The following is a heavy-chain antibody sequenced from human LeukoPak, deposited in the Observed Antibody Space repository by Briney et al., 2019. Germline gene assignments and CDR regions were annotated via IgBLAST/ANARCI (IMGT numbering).Heavy chain of an antibody. J-gene: IGHJ4*02. Sequence: GGSLRLSCAASGFTFSNYWMHWVRQAPGKGLVWVSHINSDGSTTSYADSVKGRFTISRDNAKNTLYLQMNSLRAEDTAVYYCARESYDSSGYLDYWGQGTLVTVSS. CDR3: ARESYDSSGYLDY. D-gene: IGHD3-22*01. CDR2: INSDGSTT. CDR1: GFTFSNYW. V-gene: IGHV3-74*01.